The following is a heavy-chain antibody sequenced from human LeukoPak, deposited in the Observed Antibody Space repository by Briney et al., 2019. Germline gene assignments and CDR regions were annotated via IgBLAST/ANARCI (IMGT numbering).Heavy chain of an antibody. Sequence: PGGSLRLSCAASGFTFRSYTMNWVRQAPGKGLEWVSSIVSRTSFIYYADSVKGRFTLSRDNSKNTLYLQMNSLRPDDTAVYYCAREEMTTVSASYYFFALDVWGQGTTVTVSS. CDR2: IVSRTSFI. D-gene: IGHD4-11*01. CDR1: GFTFRSYT. V-gene: IGHV3-21*01. J-gene: IGHJ6*02. CDR3: AREEMTTVSASYYFFALDV.